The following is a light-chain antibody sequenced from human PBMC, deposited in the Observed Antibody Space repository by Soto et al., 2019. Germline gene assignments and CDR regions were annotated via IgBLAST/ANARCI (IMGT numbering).Light chain of an antibody. CDR1: QSVSSSY. J-gene: IGKJ5*01. V-gene: IGKV3D-20*02. CDR3: QQRSNWPPIT. CDR2: GAS. Sequence: EIVLTQSPGTLSLSPGERATLSCGASQSVSSSYLAWYQQKPGQAPRLLIYGASSRATGIPDRFSGSGSGTDFTLTISRLEPEDFAVYYCQQRSNWPPITFGQGTRLEI.